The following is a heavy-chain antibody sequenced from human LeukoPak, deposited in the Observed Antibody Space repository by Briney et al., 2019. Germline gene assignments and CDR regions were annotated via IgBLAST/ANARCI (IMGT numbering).Heavy chain of an antibody. Sequence: PGGSLRLSCAASGFTFSSYSMNWVRQAPGKGLEWVSSISSSSSYIYYADSVKGRFTISRDNAKNSLYLQMNSLRAEDTAVYYCAGSGRIVVVPAADAFDIWGQGTMVTVSS. J-gene: IGHJ3*02. CDR1: GFTFSSYS. CDR2: ISSSSSYI. D-gene: IGHD2-2*01. CDR3: AGSGRIVVVPAADAFDI. V-gene: IGHV3-21*04.